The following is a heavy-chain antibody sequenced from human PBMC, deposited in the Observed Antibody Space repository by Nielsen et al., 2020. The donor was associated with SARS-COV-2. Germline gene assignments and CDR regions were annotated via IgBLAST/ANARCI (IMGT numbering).Heavy chain of an antibody. V-gene: IGHV4-34*01. D-gene: IGHD2-8*02. J-gene: IGHJ4*02. CDR2: VDPGRGT. Sequence: GSLRLSCTVYSGSFSEYYWNWIRQSPGKGLEWIGKVDPGRGTNYNPSLKSRVSISLDTSKNQFSLKLNSVTAADTALYYCAGGFPPTGRMFAFWGQGTRVTVSS. CDR3: AGGFPPTGRMFAF. CDR1: SGSFSEYY.